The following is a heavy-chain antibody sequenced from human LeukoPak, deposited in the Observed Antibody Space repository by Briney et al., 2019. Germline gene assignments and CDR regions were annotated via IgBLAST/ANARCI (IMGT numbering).Heavy chain of an antibody. CDR1: GGSISSYY. J-gene: IGHJ4*02. V-gene: IGHV4-59*01. CDR2: IYYSGST. Sequence: SETLSLTCTVPGGSISSYYWSWIRQPPGKGLEWIGYIYYSGSTNYNPSLKSRVTISVDTSKNQFSLKLSSVTAADTAVYYCARGYCSGGSCYPTPFDYWGQGTLVTVSS. CDR3: ARGYCSGGSCYPTPFDY. D-gene: IGHD2-15*01.